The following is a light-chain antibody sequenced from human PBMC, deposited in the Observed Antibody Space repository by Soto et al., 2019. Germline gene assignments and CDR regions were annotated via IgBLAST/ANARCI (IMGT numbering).Light chain of an antibody. J-gene: IGKJ2*01. CDR2: GAS. Sequence: VMTQSPATLSVSPGERATLSCRASQSVSSDLAWYQQKPGQAPRLLIYGASTRATGIPARFSGGGSGTEFTLTISSLQSEDFAVYYCQQYNNWASPYTFGQGTKLEIK. V-gene: IGKV3-15*01. CDR3: QQYNNWASPYT. CDR1: QSVSSD.